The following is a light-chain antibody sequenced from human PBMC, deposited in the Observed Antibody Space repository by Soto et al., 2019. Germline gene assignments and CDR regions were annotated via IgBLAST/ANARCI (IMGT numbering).Light chain of an antibody. CDR3: CSYAGTTDV. CDR1: NSDIGNYNL. Sequence: QSALTQPASVSGSPGQSITISCTGTNSDIGNYNLVSWYQQHPGKAPKLLIYDVSKQPSGVSDRFSGSKSDNTASLTISGLEAEDEADYYCCSYAGTTDVFGGGTKVTVL. V-gene: IGLV2-23*02. CDR2: DVS. J-gene: IGLJ2*01.